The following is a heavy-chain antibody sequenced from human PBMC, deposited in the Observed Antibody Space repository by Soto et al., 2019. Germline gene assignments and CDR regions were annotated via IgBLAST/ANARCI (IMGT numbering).Heavy chain of an antibody. D-gene: IGHD3-10*01. CDR2: IYYSGSA. CDR1: GGSISSSSYY. V-gene: IGHV4-39*01. J-gene: IGHJ5*02. CDR3: APIWFGEFRNWFDP. Sequence: LSLTCTVSGGSISSSSYYWGWIRQPPGKGLEWIGSIYYSGSAYYNPSLKSRVTISVDTSKNQFSLKLSSVTAADTAVYYCAPIWFGEFRNWFDPWGQGTLVTVS.